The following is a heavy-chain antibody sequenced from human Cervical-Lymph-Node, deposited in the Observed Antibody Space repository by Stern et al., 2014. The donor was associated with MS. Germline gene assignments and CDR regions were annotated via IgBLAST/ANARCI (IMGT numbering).Heavy chain of an antibody. V-gene: IGHV1-8*01. J-gene: IGHJ5*01. CDR3: TKAWDS. Sequence: VQLVESGAEVRKPGASVRVSCKTSGYNFISDDINWVRQATGQGLEWMGWMNLDSGDTGYAQKFQGRLTITGDTSINAAYMELTSLSSEDSAVYYCTKAWDSWGQGTLVTVSS. CDR2: MNLDSGDT. CDR1: GYNFISDD.